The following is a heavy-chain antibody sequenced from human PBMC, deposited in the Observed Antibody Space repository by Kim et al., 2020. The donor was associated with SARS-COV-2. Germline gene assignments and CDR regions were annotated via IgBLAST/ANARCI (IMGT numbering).Heavy chain of an antibody. J-gene: IGHJ4*02. CDR3: ANLAAYSSSWADY. V-gene: IGHV3-23*01. Sequence: AESVKGRFTISRDNSKNTLYLQMNSLRAEDTAVYYCANLAAYSSSWADYWGQGTLVTVSS. D-gene: IGHD6-13*01.